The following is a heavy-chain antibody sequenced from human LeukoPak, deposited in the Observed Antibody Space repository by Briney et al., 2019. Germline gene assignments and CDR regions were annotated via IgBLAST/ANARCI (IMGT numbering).Heavy chain of an antibody. J-gene: IGHJ4*02. D-gene: IGHD6-13*01. CDR1: GFTVSSNY. V-gene: IGHV3-53*01. Sequence: PGGSLRLSCAASGFTVSSNYMSWVRQAPGKGLEWVSVIYSGGSTYYADSVKGRFTISRDNSKNTLYLEMNSLKVEDTAIYYCARSFSSRFSSPRRPYYFDYWGQGTLVTVSS. CDR2: IYSGGST. CDR3: ARSFSSRFSSPRRPYYFDY.